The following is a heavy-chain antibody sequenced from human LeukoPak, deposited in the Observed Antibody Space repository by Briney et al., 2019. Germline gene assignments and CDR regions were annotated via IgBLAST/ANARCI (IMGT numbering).Heavy chain of an antibody. Sequence: PGGSLRLSCAVSGFTFDDYGMRWVRQVPGKGLEWVSGINWNGGSTGYAYSVKGRFTISRDNAKKSVYLKMNNLRGDDTALYYCARDYCGGDCYPFDYWGQGILVTVSS. V-gene: IGHV3-20*04. CDR1: GFTFDDYG. CDR2: INWNGGST. J-gene: IGHJ4*02. CDR3: ARDYCGGDCYPFDY. D-gene: IGHD2-21*02.